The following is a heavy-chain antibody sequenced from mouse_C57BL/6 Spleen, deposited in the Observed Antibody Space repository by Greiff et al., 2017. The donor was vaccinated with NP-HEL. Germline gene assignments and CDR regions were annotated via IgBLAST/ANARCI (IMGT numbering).Heavy chain of an antibody. V-gene: IGHV8-12*01. D-gene: IGHD2-2*01. CDR1: GFSLSTSGMG. CDR3: ARVYYGYDRGDYFDY. CDR2: IYWDDDK. J-gene: IGHJ2*01. Sequence: LKESGPGILQSSQTLSLTCSFSGFSLSTSGMGVSWIRQPSGKGLEWLAHIYWDDDKRYNPSLKSRLTISKDTSRNQVFLKITSVDTADTATYYCARVYYGYDRGDYFDYWGQGTTLTVSS.